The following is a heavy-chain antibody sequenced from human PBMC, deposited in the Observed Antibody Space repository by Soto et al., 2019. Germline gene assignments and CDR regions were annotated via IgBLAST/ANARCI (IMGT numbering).Heavy chain of an antibody. Sequence: PSETLSLTCTVSGGSISSYYWSWIRQPPGKGLEWIGYIYYSGSTNYNPSLKSRVTISVDTSKNQFSLKLSSVTAADTAVYYCVSGDLAVAGTGNLDYWGQGTLVTVSS. D-gene: IGHD6-19*01. J-gene: IGHJ4*02. CDR3: VSGDLAVAGTGNLDY. V-gene: IGHV4-59*01. CDR2: IYYSGST. CDR1: GGSISSYY.